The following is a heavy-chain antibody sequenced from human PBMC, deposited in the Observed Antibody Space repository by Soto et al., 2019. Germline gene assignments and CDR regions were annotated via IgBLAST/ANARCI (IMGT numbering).Heavy chain of an antibody. CDR2: INPSGGST. CDR1: GYTFTSYY. J-gene: IGHJ4*02. Sequence: ASVKVSCKASGYTFTSYYMHWVRQAPGQGLEWMGIINPSGGSTSYAQKFQGRVTMTRDTSTSTVYMELSSLRSEDTAVYHCAREGAAAGPFDYWGQGTLVTVSS. CDR3: AREGAAAGPFDY. V-gene: IGHV1-46*01. D-gene: IGHD6-13*01.